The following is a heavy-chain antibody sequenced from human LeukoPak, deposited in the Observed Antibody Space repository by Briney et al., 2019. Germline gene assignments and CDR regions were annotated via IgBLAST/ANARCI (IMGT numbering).Heavy chain of an antibody. CDR2: IYYSGST. D-gene: IGHD2-2*01. CDR3: ARASTGVDYYMDV. V-gene: IGHV4-59*01. Sequence: SETLSLTCAVYGGSFSGYYWSWIRQPPGKGLEWIGYIYYSGSTNYNPSLKSRVTISVDTSKNQFSLKLSSVTAADTAVYYCARASTGVDYYMDVWGKGTTVTVSS. J-gene: IGHJ6*03. CDR1: GGSFSGYY.